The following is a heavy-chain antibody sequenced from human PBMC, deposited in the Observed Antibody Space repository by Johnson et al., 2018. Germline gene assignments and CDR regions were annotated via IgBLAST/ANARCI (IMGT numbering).Heavy chain of an antibody. V-gene: IGHV3-7*01. CDR1: GFTFSSYW. Sequence: VQLVQSGGGLVQPGGSLRLSCAASGFTFSSYWMSWVRQAPGKGLEWVANIKQDGNEKYYVDSVKGRFTISRDNANNSLYLQMNSLKDEDTAVYYCAKRRDDYNTRAAFDIWGQGTMVTVSS. J-gene: IGHJ3*02. D-gene: IGHD5-24*01. CDR3: AKRRDDYNTRAAFDI. CDR2: IKQDGNEK.